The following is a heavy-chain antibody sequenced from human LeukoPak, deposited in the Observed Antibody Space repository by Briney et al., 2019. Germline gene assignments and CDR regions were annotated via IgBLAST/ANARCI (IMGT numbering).Heavy chain of an antibody. D-gene: IGHD6-19*01. CDR3: ARGLQENLAWLTAFSAFDI. CDR2: ISAYNGNT. V-gene: IGHV1-18*01. J-gene: IGHJ3*02. Sequence: ASVKVSCKASGYTFTSYGISWVRQAPGQGLEWMGWISAYNGNTNYAQKLQGRVTMTTDTSTSTAYMELRSLRSEDTAVYYCARGLQENLAWLTAFSAFDIWGQGTMVTVSS. CDR1: GYTFTSYG.